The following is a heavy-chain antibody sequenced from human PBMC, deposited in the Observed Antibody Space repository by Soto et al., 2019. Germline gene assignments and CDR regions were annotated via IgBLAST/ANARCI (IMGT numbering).Heavy chain of an antibody. D-gene: IGHD6-19*01. J-gene: IGHJ4*02. V-gene: IGHV1-46*03. CDR1: GYTFTSYY. CDR2: INPSGGST. Sequence: QVQLVQSGAEVKKPGASVKVSCKASGYTFTSYYMYWVRQAPGQGLEWMGIINPSGGSTSYAQKFQVRVTMTRDTSTSTVDMELSTLRYEDTVVYYCARSIAVAGTIFDYWGQGTQVTVSS. CDR3: ARSIAVAGTIFDY.